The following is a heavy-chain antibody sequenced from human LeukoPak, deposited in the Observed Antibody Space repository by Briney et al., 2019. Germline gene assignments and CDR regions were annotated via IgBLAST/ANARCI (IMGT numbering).Heavy chain of an antibody. CDR2: IYYSGST. J-gene: IGHJ4*02. CDR3: ARSYGDSVFDY. Sequence: SEILSLTCTVSGGSISSYYWSWIRQPPGKGLEWIGYIYYSGSTNYNPSLKSRVTISVDTSKNQFSLKLSSVTAADTAVYYCARSYGDSVFDYWGQGTLVTVSS. CDR1: GGSISSYY. V-gene: IGHV4-59*08. D-gene: IGHD4-17*01.